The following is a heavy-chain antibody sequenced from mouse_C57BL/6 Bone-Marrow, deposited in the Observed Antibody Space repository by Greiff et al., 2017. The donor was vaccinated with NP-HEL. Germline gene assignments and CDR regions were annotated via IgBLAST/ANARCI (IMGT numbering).Heavy chain of an antibody. CDR2: NDPENGDT. J-gene: IGHJ2*01. CDR1: GLNIKDDY. CDR3: TTPFYFDY. V-gene: IGHV14-4*01. Sequence: EVQVVESGAELVRPGASVKLSCTASGLNIKDDYMHWVKQRPEQGLEWIGWNDPENGDTEYASKFQGKATITADTSSNPAYLQFNNLTSEDTAVYYCTTPFYFDYWGPGTTLTVSS.